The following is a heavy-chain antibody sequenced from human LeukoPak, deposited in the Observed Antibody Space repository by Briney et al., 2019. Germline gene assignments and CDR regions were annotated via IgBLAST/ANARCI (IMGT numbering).Heavy chain of an antibody. Sequence: GGSLRLSCAASGFTFSNAWLSWVRQAPGKGLEWVGLIKSQTDGGTTGYAAPVKGRFTISRDDSQNTLYLQLNSLRTEDTAMYYCARLERTNYGMDVWGQGTTVTVSS. J-gene: IGHJ6*02. CDR3: ARLERTNYGMDV. CDR1: GFTFSNAW. CDR2: IKSQTDGGTT. V-gene: IGHV3-15*01. D-gene: IGHD5-24*01.